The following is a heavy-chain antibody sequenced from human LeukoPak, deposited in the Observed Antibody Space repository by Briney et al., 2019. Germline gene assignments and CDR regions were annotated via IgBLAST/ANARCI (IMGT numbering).Heavy chain of an antibody. J-gene: IGHJ6*03. CDR3: ARHDRAGYYMDV. V-gene: IGHV4-39*01. CDR2: INYSGST. D-gene: IGHD3-22*01. Sequence: PSETLSLTCTVSGGSISSSSYYWGWLRQPPGKGLEWIGNINYSGSTYYNPSLKSRVTISVDTSKKQFSLKLTSATAADTAVYYCARHDRAGYYMDVWGKGTTVTVSS. CDR1: GGSISSSSYY.